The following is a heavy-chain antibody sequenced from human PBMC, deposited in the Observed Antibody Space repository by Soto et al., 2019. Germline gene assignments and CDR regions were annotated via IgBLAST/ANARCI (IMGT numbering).Heavy chain of an antibody. J-gene: IGHJ6*03. CDR3: ARLPDGLQLWNYYYYYMDV. Sequence: NPSGTLSLTCTVSGGSISLDYWSWILQPPGKGLEWIGEINYSGSTNYNPSLKSRVTISVDTSKNQFSLKLSSVTAADTAVYYCARLPDGLQLWNYYYYYMDVWGKGTTVTVSS. CDR1: GGSISLDY. V-gene: IGHV4-59*12. D-gene: IGHD5-18*01. CDR2: INYSGST.